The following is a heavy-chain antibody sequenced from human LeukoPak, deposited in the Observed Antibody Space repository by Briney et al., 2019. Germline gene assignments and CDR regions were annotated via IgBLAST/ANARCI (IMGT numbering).Heavy chain of an antibody. J-gene: IGHJ3*02. D-gene: IGHD1-26*01. CDR2: IIPIFGTA. CDR3: ASMGGYEWELPSASAAFDI. Sequence: SVTVSCTASAATFTIYAISWVRQAPGQGLEWMGGIIPIFGTANYAQKFQGGVTITADESTSTAYMELSSLRSEDTAVYYCASMGGYEWELPSASAAFDIWGQGTMVTVSS. V-gene: IGHV1-69*13. CDR1: AATFTIYA.